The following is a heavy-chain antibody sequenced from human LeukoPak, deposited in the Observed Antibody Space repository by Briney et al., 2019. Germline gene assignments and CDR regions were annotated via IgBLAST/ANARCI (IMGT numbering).Heavy chain of an antibody. D-gene: IGHD6-13*01. CDR3: ARDRGLRATAGTRIDF. V-gene: IGHV1-18*01. J-gene: IGHJ4*02. CDR1: GYTFNSYA. Sequence: ASVKVSCKASGYTFNSYAITWVRQAPGQGLEWMGLISTYNGITSYAQKLQGRVTMTTDTSSTTAYMELRSLRSDDTALYYCARDRGLRATAGTRIDFWGQGTLVTVSS. CDR2: ISTYNGIT.